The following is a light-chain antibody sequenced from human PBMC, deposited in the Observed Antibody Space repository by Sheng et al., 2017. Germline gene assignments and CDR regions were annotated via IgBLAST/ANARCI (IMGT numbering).Light chain of an antibody. J-gene: IGKJ1*01. V-gene: IGKV3-15*01. CDR2: GAS. Sequence: EIVLTQSPGTLSLSPGERATLSCRASQSVSSSYLAWYQQKPGQAPRLLISGASTRATGIPARFSGSGSGTEFTLTISSLQSEDFAFYYCQQYYDWWTFGQGTKVEIK. CDR1: QSVSSSY. CDR3: QQYYDWWT.